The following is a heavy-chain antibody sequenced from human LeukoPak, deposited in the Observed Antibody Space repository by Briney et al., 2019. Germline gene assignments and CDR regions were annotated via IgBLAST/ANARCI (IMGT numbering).Heavy chain of an antibody. CDR1: GFTFRSYE. CDR2: ISSSGSTI. D-gene: IGHD3-10*01. CDR3: ARDPMGYYYYYMDV. Sequence: PGGSLRLSCVASGFTFRSYEMNWVRQAPGKGLEWVSYISSSGSTIYYADSVKGRFTISRDNAKNSLYLQMNSLRAEDTAVYYCARDPMGYYYYYMDVWGKGTTVTISS. V-gene: IGHV3-48*03. J-gene: IGHJ6*03.